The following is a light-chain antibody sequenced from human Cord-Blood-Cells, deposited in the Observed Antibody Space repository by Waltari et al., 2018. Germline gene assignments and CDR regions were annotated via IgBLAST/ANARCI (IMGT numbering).Light chain of an antibody. CDR2: EDN. J-gene: IGLJ3*02. CDR3: QSYDSSINWV. Sequence: NFMLTQPHSVSESPGKTVTISCTTSSGSIASNYVLWYQQHPGSAPTTVIYEDNQGPSGVPDRFSGSIDSSSNSASLTISGLKTEDEADYYCQSYDSSINWVFGGGTKLTVL. V-gene: IGLV6-57*02. CDR1: SGSIASNY.